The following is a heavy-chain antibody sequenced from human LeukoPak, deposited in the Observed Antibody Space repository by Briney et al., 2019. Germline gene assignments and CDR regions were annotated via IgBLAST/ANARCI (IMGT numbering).Heavy chain of an antibody. CDR3: ARGRSWSFDY. D-gene: IGHD6-13*01. J-gene: IGHJ4*02. V-gene: IGHV4-30-4*01. CDR1: GGSISSGDYY. CDR2: IYYSGST. Sequence: SETLSLTCTVSGGSISSGDYYWSWIRQPPGKGLEWIGYIYYSGSTYYNPSLKSRVTISVDTSKNQFSLKLSSVTAADTAVYFCARGRSWSFDYWGQGTLVTVSS.